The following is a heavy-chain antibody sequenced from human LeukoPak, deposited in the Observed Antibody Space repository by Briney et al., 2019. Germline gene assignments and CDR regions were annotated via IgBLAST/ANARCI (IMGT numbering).Heavy chain of an antibody. CDR3: ARGPLDERGVDY. J-gene: IGHJ4*02. CDR1: GFTFSSYG. V-gene: IGHV3-30*02. Sequence: GSLRLSCAASGFTFSSYGMHWVRQAPGKGLEWVAFIRYDGSNKYYADSVKGRFTISRDNSKNTLYLQMNSLRAEDTAVYYCARGPLDERGVDYWGQGTLVTVSS. D-gene: IGHD2-15*01. CDR2: IRYDGSNK.